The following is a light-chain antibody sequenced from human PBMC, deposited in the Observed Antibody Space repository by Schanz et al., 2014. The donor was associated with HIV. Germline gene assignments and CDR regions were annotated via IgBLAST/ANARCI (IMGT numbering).Light chain of an antibody. CDR1: SSSIKINT. Sequence: QSVLTQPPSASGTPGQRVPISCSASSSSIKINTVNWYQQLPGTAPKLLIYKHNQRPSGVPDRFSGSKSGTSASLAISGLQSEDEADYYCASWDDSLNGLVFGGGTKVTVL. CDR2: KHN. V-gene: IGLV1-44*01. CDR3: ASWDDSLNGLV. J-gene: IGLJ3*02.